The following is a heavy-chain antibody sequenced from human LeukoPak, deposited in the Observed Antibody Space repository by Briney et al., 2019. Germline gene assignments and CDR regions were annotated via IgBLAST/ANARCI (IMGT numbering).Heavy chain of an antibody. J-gene: IGHJ6*03. V-gene: IGHV4-39*07. D-gene: IGHD5-24*01. CDR2: IFYNGGP. CDR3: ARLAGRDGYNFGKYYYYYYMDV. CDR1: GGSITNSNYY. Sequence: SETLSLTCAVYGGSITNSNYYWGWVRQSPGRGLEWLGNIFYNGGPYYNPSFKSRVAISVDTSKNQFSLKLSSVTAADTAVYYCARLAGRDGYNFGKYYYYYYMDVWGKGTTVTASS.